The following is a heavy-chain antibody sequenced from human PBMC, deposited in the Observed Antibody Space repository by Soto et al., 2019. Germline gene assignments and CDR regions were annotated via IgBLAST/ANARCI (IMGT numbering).Heavy chain of an antibody. D-gene: IGHD5-12*01. CDR1: GYTFSNFG. CDR2: ISPSNGQT. CDR3: ARKRNGYNSRYFDY. V-gene: IGHV1-18*01. J-gene: IGHJ4*02. Sequence: ASVKVSCKASGYTFSNFGLSWVRQAPGQGLAWMGWISPSNGQTIYAQNFHGRVTMTTDTSPATAHMELRSLRSDDTAVYYCARKRNGYNSRYFDYWGQGTLVTVSS.